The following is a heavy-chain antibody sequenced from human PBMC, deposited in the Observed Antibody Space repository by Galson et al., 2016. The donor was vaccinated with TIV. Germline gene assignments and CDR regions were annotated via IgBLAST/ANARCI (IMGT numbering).Heavy chain of an antibody. CDR1: GYSIKSGYF. CDR2: IYESGTT. D-gene: IGHD4-17*01. J-gene: IGHJ6*02. CDR3: MREGSTVTRHHYFGMDV. V-gene: IGHV4-38-2*02. Sequence: ETLSLTCAVSGYSIKSGYFWGWIRQPPGKGLQWIGSIYESGTTYSNPSLKSRLTMSVDSSKNQFSLKLSSVTAADTAVYYCMREGSTVTRHHYFGMDVWGQGTTVTVSS.